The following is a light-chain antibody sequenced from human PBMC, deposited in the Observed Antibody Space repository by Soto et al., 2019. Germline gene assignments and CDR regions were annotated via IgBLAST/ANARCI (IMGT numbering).Light chain of an antibody. J-gene: IGLJ1*01. V-gene: IGLV2-8*01. CDR1: SSDVGAYDY. Sequence: QSVLTQPPSASGSPGQSVTISCTGTSSDVGAYDYVSWYQQHPGKAPKLMIYEINKRPSGVPDRFSGSKSGNTASLTVSGPQAEDEADHYCSSFAGSNNFPYVFGTGTKVTVL. CDR3: SSFAGSNNFPYV. CDR2: EIN.